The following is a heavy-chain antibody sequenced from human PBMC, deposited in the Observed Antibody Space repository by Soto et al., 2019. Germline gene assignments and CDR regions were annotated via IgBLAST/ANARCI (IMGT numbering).Heavy chain of an antibody. D-gene: IGHD5-18*01. Sequence: QVQLQESGPGLVKPSETLSLTCTVSGGSISSYYWSWIRQPPGKGLEWIGYIYYSGSTNHNPSLKSRVTISVDTSKNQFSLKLSSVTAADTAVYYCARAPRGYSYGYPYYYYYMDVWGKGTTVTVSS. V-gene: IGHV4-59*08. CDR2: IYYSGST. CDR1: GGSISSYY. CDR3: ARAPRGYSYGYPYYYYYMDV. J-gene: IGHJ6*03.